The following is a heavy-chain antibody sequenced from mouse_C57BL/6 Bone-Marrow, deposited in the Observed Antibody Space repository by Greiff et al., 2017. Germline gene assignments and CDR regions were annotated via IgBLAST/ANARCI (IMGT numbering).Heavy chain of an antibody. CDR3: ARNYYGSSYGGAY. Sequence: QVQLQQPGAELVRPGSSVKLSCKASGYTFTSYWMDWVKQRPGQGLEWIGNIYPSDSETHYNQKFKDKATLTVDKSSSTAYMQLSSLTSEDSAVYYCARNYYGSSYGGAYWGQGTLVTVSA. J-gene: IGHJ3*01. V-gene: IGHV1-61*01. D-gene: IGHD1-1*01. CDR1: GYTFTSYW. CDR2: IYPSDSET.